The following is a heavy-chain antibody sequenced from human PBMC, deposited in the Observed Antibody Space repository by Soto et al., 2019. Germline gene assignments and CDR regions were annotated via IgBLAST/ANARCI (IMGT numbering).Heavy chain of an antibody. Sequence: QVQLVESRGGVVQPGRSLRLSCAASGFTFSSYGMHWVRHAPGKGLEWVAVISYDGSNKYYADSVKGRFTISRDNSKNTLYLQMNSLRAEDTAVYYCAKDMQQQLVPYYYYGMDVWGQGTTVTVSS. J-gene: IGHJ6*02. V-gene: IGHV3-30*18. D-gene: IGHD6-13*01. CDR3: AKDMQQQLVPYYYYGMDV. CDR2: ISYDGSNK. CDR1: GFTFSSYG.